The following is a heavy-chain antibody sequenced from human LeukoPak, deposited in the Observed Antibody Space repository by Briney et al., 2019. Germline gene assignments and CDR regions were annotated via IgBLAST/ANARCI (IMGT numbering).Heavy chain of an antibody. CDR1: GGSISSSSYY. CDR3: ARGAYGSPSQNWFDP. D-gene: IGHD3-10*01. CDR2: IYTSGST. Sequence: NPSETLSLTCTVSGGSISSSSYYWSWIRQPAGKGLEWIGRIYTSGSTDYNPSLKSRVTMSVDTSKNQFSLKLSSVTAADTAVYYCARGAYGSPSQNWFDPWGQGTLVTVSS. J-gene: IGHJ5*02. V-gene: IGHV4-61*02.